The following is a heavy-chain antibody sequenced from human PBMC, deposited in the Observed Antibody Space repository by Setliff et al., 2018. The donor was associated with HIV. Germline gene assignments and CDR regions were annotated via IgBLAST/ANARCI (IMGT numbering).Heavy chain of an antibody. Sequence: ASVKVSCKASGYTFTSYDINWVRQATGHGLEWMGWINPYSGNTGYAQKFQGRVTMTRETSTSTAYLELSSLRSDDTTIYYCAKPFGSDGSRQLDSWGQGTLVTVSS. CDR3: AKPFGSDGSRQLDS. CDR2: INPYSGNT. V-gene: IGHV1-8*01. J-gene: IGHJ4*02. CDR1: GYTFTSYD. D-gene: IGHD2-15*01.